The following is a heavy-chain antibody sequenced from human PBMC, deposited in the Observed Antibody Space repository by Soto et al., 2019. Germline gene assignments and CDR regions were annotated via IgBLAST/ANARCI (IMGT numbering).Heavy chain of an antibody. J-gene: IGHJ4*02. CDR3: AKETIQVGGPNYFDY. CDR2: ISWDGLAQ. CDR1: GFTFSRYG. D-gene: IGHD1-1*01. Sequence: GGSLRRSWEASGFTFSRYGMHWVRQAPGMGLEWVAVISWDGLAQYYGDSVKGRFTISRDNSQSTLYLQMNSLRTEDTAIYYCAKETIQVGGPNYFDYWGQGVLVTVSS. V-gene: IGHV3-30*18.